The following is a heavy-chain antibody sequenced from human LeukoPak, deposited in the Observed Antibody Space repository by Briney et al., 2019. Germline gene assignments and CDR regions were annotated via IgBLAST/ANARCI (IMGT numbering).Heavy chain of an antibody. J-gene: IGHJ4*02. Sequence: GGSLRLSCADSGFTFSSYAMSWVRPAPGKGLEWVSAISGSGGSTYYADSVKGRFTISRDNPKNTLYLQMNSLRAEDTAVYYCAKAGCTSTSCLKLDYWGQGTLVTVSS. V-gene: IGHV3-23*01. CDR2: ISGSGGST. CDR3: AKAGCTSTSCLKLDY. D-gene: IGHD2-2*01. CDR1: GFTFSSYA.